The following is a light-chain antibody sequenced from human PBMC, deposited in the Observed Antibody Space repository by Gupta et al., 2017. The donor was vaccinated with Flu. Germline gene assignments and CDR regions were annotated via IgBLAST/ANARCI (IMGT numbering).Light chain of an antibody. V-gene: IGLV2-14*01. CDR3: SSYTSSSTPNWV. Sequence: QSALTQPASVSGSPGPSITISCTGTSSDVGGYNYVPWYQQHPGKAPKLMIYEFSNRPSGVSNRFSGSKAGNTASLTISGLQAEDEADYYCSSYTSSSTPNWVFGGGTKLTVL. CDR2: EFS. J-gene: IGLJ3*02. CDR1: SSDVGGYNY.